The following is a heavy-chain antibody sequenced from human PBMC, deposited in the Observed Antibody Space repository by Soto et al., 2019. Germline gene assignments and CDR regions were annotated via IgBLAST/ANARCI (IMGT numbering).Heavy chain of an antibody. J-gene: IGHJ6*02. CDR2: IYYDWRT. D-gene: IGHD2-2*01. CDR1: GASISSGY. CDR3: ARRPAAPLYYGMDV. V-gene: IGHV4-30-4*01. Sequence: SETLSLTCTVSGASISSGYWSWIRQSPGKGLEWIGYIYYDWRTYYNPSLRSRVTISVDTSKNQFSLKMSSVTAADTAVYYCARRPAAPLYYGMDVWGQGTTVTVSS.